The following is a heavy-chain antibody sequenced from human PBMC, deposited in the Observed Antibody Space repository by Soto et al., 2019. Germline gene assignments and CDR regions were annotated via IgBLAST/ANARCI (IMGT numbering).Heavy chain of an antibody. D-gene: IGHD2-15*01. CDR2: RYYSEST. J-gene: IGHJ4*02. V-gene: IGHV4-31*03. CDR3: ARTKCSGGSCYSWSLDY. CDR1: GGSITTGGYY. Sequence: SETLSLTCTVSGGSITTGGYYWSWIRQLPGKGLGWIGHRYYSESTYYNPSLKSRVSISLDTSKNQFSLKLSFVTAADTAMYYCARTKCSGGSCYSWSLDYWGQGTPVTVPQ.